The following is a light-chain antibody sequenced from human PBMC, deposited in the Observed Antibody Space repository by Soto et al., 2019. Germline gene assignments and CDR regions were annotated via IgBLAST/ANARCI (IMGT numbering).Light chain of an antibody. J-gene: IGKJ4*01. V-gene: IGKV3-20*01. Sequence: EIVLTQFPGALSLSPGERVTLSCRASQTVSNTYLAWDQQKSGQAPKFLIYGASNRTTGIPDRFSGSGSGKDFTLTISRLEPEDFAVYYCQKYGGLPPTFGGGTKVEIK. CDR3: QKYGGLPPT. CDR1: QTVSNTY. CDR2: GAS.